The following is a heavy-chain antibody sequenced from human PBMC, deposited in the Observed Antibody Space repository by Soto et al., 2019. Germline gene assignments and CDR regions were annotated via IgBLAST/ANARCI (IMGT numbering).Heavy chain of an antibody. CDR2: ISGSGDTT. CDR1: GFTFSGYA. Sequence: EEQLLESGGDLVQPGGSLRLSCVASGFTFSGYAMSWVRQAPGTGLEWVSTISGSGDTTHYADSVKGRFAISRDNSKNSVYLQMNSLGAEDTAVYYCAKSNQIFGVLINYFYYGMDVLGQGTTVTVSS. V-gene: IGHV3-23*01. CDR3: AKSNQIFGVLINYFYYGMDV. J-gene: IGHJ6*02. D-gene: IGHD3-3*01.